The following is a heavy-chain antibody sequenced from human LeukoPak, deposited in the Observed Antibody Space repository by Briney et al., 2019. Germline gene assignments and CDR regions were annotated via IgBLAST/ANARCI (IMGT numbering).Heavy chain of an antibody. D-gene: IGHD4-17*01. V-gene: IGHV1-24*01. CDR2: FDPEDGET. J-gene: IGHJ3*02. CDR3: ATLVTTRYDAFDI. Sequence: ASVKVSCKVSGYTLTELSMHWVRQAPGKGLEWMGGFDPEDGETIYAQKFQGRVTMTEDTSTDTAYMELSSLRSEGTAVYYCATLVTTRYDAFDIWGQGSMVTVSS. CDR1: GYTLTELS.